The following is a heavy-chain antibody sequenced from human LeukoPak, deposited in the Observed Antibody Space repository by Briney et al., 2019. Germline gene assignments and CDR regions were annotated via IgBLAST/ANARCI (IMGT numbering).Heavy chain of an antibody. CDR2: ISSSSSTM. Sequence: PGGSLRLSCAASEFTFSTYSMNWVRQAPGKGLEWISYISSSSSTMYYADSVKGRFTISRDNVKNSLDLQMNSLRAEDTAVYYCARGEWGPPFDYWGQGTLVTVSS. J-gene: IGHJ4*02. CDR3: ARGEWGPPFDY. CDR1: EFTFSTYS. D-gene: IGHD7-27*01. V-gene: IGHV3-48*01.